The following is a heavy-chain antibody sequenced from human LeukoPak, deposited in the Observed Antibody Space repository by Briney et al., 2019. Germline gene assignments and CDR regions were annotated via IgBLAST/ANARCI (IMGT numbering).Heavy chain of an antibody. Sequence: PSETLSLTCTVSGGSINSYYWSWIRQPPGKELEWIGNIYYSGSTNYNPSLKSRVTISVDTSKNHFSLRLTSVTAADTAVYYCARRSRSSWSLDSWGQGTLVTVSS. CDR2: IYYSGST. J-gene: IGHJ4*02. D-gene: IGHD6-13*01. CDR1: GGSINSYY. CDR3: ARRSRSSWSLDS. V-gene: IGHV4-59*08.